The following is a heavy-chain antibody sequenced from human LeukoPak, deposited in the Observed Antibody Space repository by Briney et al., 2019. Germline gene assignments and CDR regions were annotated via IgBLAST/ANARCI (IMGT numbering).Heavy chain of an antibody. Sequence: PSQTLSLTCAVYGGSFSGYYRSWIRQPPGKGLEWIGEINHSGSTNYNPSLKSRVTISVDTSKNQFSLKLSSVTAADTAVYYCARAGDGYNRNFDYWGQGTLVTVSS. CDR2: INHSGST. D-gene: IGHD5-24*01. CDR3: ARAGDGYNRNFDY. J-gene: IGHJ4*02. V-gene: IGHV4-34*01. CDR1: GGSFSGYY.